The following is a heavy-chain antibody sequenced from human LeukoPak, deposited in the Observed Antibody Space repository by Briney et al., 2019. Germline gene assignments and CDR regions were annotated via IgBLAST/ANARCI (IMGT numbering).Heavy chain of an antibody. Sequence: PGGSLRLSCAASGFTFSRYSMNWVRQAPGKGLEWVSSINTSGNSMYHADSVKGRFTTSRDNARNSLYLQMNSLRAEDTAVYYCARVVRADAYNYDYWGRGTLVTVSS. CDR2: INTSGNSM. CDR1: GFTFSRYS. J-gene: IGHJ4*02. V-gene: IGHV3-21*01. D-gene: IGHD5-24*01. CDR3: ARVVRADAYNYDY.